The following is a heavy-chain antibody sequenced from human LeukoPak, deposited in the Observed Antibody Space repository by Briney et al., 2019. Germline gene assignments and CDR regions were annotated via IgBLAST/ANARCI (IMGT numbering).Heavy chain of an antibody. CDR2: MNPNSGNT. V-gene: IGHV1-8*01. CDR3: ASRGQFGDSSGYYYYS. CDR1: GYTFTSYD. J-gene: IGHJ4*02. Sequence: ASVKVSCKASGYTFTSYDINWVRQATGQGLEWRGWMNPNSGNTGYAQKFQGRVTMTRNTSISTAYMELSSLRSEDTAVYYCASRGQFGDSSGYYYYSWGQGTLVTVSS. D-gene: IGHD3-22*01.